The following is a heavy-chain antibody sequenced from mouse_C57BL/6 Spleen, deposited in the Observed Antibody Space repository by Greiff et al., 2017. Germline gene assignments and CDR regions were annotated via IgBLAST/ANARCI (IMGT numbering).Heavy chain of an antibody. CDR3: ARGPQLGRDYFGD. Sequence: QVQLQQPGAELVKPGASVKLSCKASGYTFTSYWMHWVKQRTGQGLEWIGEINPNDGSTSYNQKFKGKATLTVDQSSSTAYMQLSSLTSEDSAVYYCARGPQLGRDYFGDWGQGTTVTVSA. D-gene: IGHD2-14*01. V-gene: IGHV1-69*02. CDR2: INPNDGST. CDR1: GYTFTSYW. J-gene: IGHJ2*01.